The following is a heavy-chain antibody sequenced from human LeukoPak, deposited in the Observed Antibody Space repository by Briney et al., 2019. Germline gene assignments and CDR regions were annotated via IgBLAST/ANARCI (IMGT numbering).Heavy chain of an antibody. D-gene: IGHD3-22*01. Sequence: PGGSLRLSCAASGFTFSGSAMHWVRQASGKGLEWVGRIRSKANSYATAYAASVKGRFTISRDDSKNTAYMQMNSLKTEDTAVYYCTRHGGRDYYDSSEDAFDIWGQGTMVIVSS. CDR2: IRSKANSYAT. V-gene: IGHV3-73*01. J-gene: IGHJ3*02. CDR1: GFTFSGSA. CDR3: TRHGGRDYYDSSEDAFDI.